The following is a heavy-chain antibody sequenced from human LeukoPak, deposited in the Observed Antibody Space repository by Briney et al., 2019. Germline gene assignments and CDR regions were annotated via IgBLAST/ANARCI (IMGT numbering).Heavy chain of an antibody. D-gene: IGHD3-22*01. CDR1: GYTFTGYY. CDR3: AREYYYDSSGYGY. CDR2: INPNSGGT. J-gene: IGHJ4*02. V-gene: IGHV1-2*02. Sequence: GASVKVSCKASGYTFTGYYMHWVRQAPGQGLEGMGWINPNSGGTNYAQKFQGRVTMTRDTSISTAYMELSRLRSDDTAVYYCAREYYYDSSGYGYWGQGTLVTVSS.